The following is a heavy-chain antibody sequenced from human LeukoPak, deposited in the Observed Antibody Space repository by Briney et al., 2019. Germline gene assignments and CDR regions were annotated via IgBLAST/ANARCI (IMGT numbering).Heavy chain of an antibody. CDR2: INHSGST. D-gene: IGHD1-1*01. J-gene: IGHJ4*02. CDR3: ARGERLGPDF. Sequence: SETLSLTCAVYGGSFSGYYWSWIRQPPGKGLEWIGEINHSGSTNYNPSLQSRVTISVDTSRGHFSLKLSSATAADTAVYYCARGERLGPDFWGQGTLVTVSS. CDR1: GGSFSGYY. V-gene: IGHV4-34*01.